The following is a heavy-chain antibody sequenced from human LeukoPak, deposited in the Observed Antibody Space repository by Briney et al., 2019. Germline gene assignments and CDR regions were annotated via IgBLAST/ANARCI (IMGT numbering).Heavy chain of an antibody. CDR2: MSYDGSNK. CDR3: ASYFGTYVDY. V-gene: IGHV3-30-3*01. J-gene: IGHJ4*02. CDR1: GFTFSSYA. D-gene: IGHD3-10*02. Sequence: GGSLRLSCAASGFTFSSYAMHWVRQAPGKGLEWVAVMSYDGSNKYYADSVKGRFTISRDNSKNTLYLQMNSLRAEDTAVYYCASYFGTYVDYWGQGTLVTVSS.